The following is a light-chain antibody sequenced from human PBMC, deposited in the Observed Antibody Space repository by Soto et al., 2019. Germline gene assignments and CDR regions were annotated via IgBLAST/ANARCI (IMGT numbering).Light chain of an antibody. CDR3: QQYGSSPSYT. V-gene: IGKV3-20*01. J-gene: IGKJ2*01. Sequence: EIVLTQSPGTLFLSPGVRATLSCRASQSVSSSYLAWYQQKPGQAPRLLIYGASSRATGIPDRFSGSGSGIDFTVIISRLEPEGFAVYYCQQYGSSPSYTFGQGTKLEIK. CDR1: QSVSSSY. CDR2: GAS.